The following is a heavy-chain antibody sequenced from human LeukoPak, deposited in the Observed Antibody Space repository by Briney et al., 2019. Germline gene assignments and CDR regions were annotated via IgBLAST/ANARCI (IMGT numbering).Heavy chain of an antibody. V-gene: IGHV3-48*01. CDR1: GFRFSTYS. D-gene: IGHD6-13*01. Sequence: GGSLRLSCAASGFRFSTYSMYWVRQAPGKGLEWISYITPSSGTKHYADSVKGRFSVSRDNAKGSLYLQMDSLSAEDTGVYHCARDVSGIATLVTWGRGVLVSVSS. CDR2: ITPSSGTK. CDR3: ARDVSGIATLVT. J-gene: IGHJ4*02.